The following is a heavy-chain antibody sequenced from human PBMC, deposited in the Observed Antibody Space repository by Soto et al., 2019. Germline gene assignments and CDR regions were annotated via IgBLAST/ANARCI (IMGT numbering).Heavy chain of an antibody. Sequence: QVQLVESGGGVVQPGRSLRLSCAASGFTFSSYGMHWVRQAPGKGLEWVAVIWYDGSNKYYADSVKGRFTISRDNSKNTLYLQMNSLRAEDTAVYHCAATVTTEWRLDYWGQGTLVTVSS. D-gene: IGHD4-17*01. J-gene: IGHJ4*02. CDR1: GFTFSSYG. V-gene: IGHV3-33*01. CDR2: IWYDGSNK. CDR3: AATVTTEWRLDY.